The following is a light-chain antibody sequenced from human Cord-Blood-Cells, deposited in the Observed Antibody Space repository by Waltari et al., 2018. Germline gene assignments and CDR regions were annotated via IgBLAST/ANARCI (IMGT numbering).Light chain of an antibody. Sequence: DIQLTHSPSSLSASVGDRVTITCQARQDISNYLYLYQKKPGKATKLRIYDESNLETGVRSRFSVSGSGTDLTFTISSLQPEDIATYYCQQYDNLPPTANFGAGTKVDIK. CDR3: QQYDNLPPTAN. CDR1: QDISNY. J-gene: IGKJ3*01. V-gene: IGKV1-33*01. CDR2: DES.